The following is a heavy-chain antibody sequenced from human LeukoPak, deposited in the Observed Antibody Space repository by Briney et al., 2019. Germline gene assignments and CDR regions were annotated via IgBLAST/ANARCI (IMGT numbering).Heavy chain of an antibody. D-gene: IGHD6-6*01. CDR2: IRYDGSNK. Sequence: AGGSLRLSCAASGFTFSSYGMHWVRQAPGKGLEWVAFIRYDGSNKYYADSVKGRFTISRDNSKNTLYLQMNSLRAEDTAVYYCAKWAARQIRELDPWGQGTLVTVSS. CDR3: AKWAARQIRELDP. CDR1: GFTFSSYG. J-gene: IGHJ5*02. V-gene: IGHV3-30*02.